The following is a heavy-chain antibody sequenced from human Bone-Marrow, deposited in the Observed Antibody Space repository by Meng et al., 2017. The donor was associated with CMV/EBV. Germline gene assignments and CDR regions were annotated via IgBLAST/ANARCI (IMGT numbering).Heavy chain of an antibody. CDR3: ARTRYCSSTSCQGNFDY. CDR1: GGSFSGYY. Sequence: VQLSQWGAGLLKPSGTLSLTCAVYGGSFSGYYWSWIRQPPGKGLEWIGEINHSGSTNYTPSLKRRVTISVDTSKNQFSLKLSSVTAADTAVYYCARTRYCSSTSCQGNFDYWGQGTLVTVSS. J-gene: IGHJ4*02. V-gene: IGHV4-34*02. D-gene: IGHD2-2*01. CDR2: INHSGST.